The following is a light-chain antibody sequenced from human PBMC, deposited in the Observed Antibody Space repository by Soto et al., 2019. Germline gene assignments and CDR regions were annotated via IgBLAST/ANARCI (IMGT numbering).Light chain of an antibody. CDR2: EVT. Sequence: QSALTQPASVSGSPGQSITISCTGTSSDVGGYEYVSWYQQHPGTAPRLIIYEVTNRPSGVSNRFFGSKSGNTASLTISGLQAEDEGDYYCTSYTDSSNYVFGTGTKVTVL. V-gene: IGLV2-14*01. CDR3: TSYTDSSNYV. CDR1: SSDVGGYEY. J-gene: IGLJ1*01.